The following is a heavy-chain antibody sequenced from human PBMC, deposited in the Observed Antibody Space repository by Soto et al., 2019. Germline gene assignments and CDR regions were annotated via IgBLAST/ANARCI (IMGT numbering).Heavy chain of an antibody. CDR2: MSWNSVTI. D-gene: IGHD4-4*01. Sequence: EVQLVEFGGGLVQPGRSLRLSCAASGFRFDDYAMHWVRQVPGRGLEWDSGMSWNSVTIGYVDSVKGRFTISRDNAKNSLYLQMSNLRPEDTALYYCVKDIDAHGRTVTYFDYWGQGARVTVSS. J-gene: IGHJ4*02. CDR1: GFRFDDYA. CDR3: VKDIDAHGRTVTYFDY. V-gene: IGHV3-9*01.